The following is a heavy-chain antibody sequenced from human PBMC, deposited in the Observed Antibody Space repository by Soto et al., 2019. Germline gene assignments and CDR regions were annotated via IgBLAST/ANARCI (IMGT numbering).Heavy chain of an antibody. D-gene: IGHD2-2*01. J-gene: IGHJ4*02. V-gene: IGHV4-39*01. CDR2: IYYSGST. CDR3: ARDCSSTSCLHPYVDY. CDR1: GGSISSSSSY. Sequence: QLQLQESGPGLVKPSETLSLTCTVSGGSISSSSSYWGWILQPPGKGLEWIGSIYYSGSTYYNPSLKSRVTIAVDTSKNQFSLKLSSVTAADTAVYYCARDCSSTSCLHPYVDYWGQGPLVTVAS.